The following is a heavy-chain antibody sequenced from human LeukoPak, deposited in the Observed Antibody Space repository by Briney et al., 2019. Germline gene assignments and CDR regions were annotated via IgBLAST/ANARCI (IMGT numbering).Heavy chain of an antibody. J-gene: IGHJ6*03. CDR1: GYTLTELS. V-gene: IGHV1-24*01. CDR3: AKDHCSSTSCYTGEDYYMDV. D-gene: IGHD2-2*02. CDR2: FDPEDGET. Sequence: GASVKVSCKVSGYTLTELSMHWVRQAPGKGLEWMGGFDPEDGETIYAQKFQGRVTMTRDTSTSTVYMELNSLRAEDTAVYYCAKDHCSSTSCYTGEDYYMDVWGKGTTVTVSS.